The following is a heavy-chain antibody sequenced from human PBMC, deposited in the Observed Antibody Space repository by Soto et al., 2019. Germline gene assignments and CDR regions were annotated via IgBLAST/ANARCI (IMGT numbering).Heavy chain of an antibody. CDR3: ARGDSSRWYFDY. Sequence: ASVKVSCKASGYTFTSYDINWVRQATGQGLEWMGWMNPNSGNTGYAQKFQGRVTMTRNTSISTAYMELSSLRSEDTAVYYCARGDSSRWYFDYWGQGTLVTVSS. J-gene: IGHJ4*02. CDR2: MNPNSGNT. CDR1: GYTFTSYD. D-gene: IGHD6-13*01. V-gene: IGHV1-8*01.